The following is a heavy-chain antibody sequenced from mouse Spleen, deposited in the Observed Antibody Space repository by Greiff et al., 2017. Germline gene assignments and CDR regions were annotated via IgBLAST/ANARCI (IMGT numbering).Heavy chain of an antibody. CDR1: GYSITSGYY. J-gene: IGHJ2*01. CDR3: ARDSLIYYYGSSFYYFDY. D-gene: IGHD1-1*01. CDR2: ISYDGSN. V-gene: IGHV3-6*01. Sequence: EVKLVESGPGLVKPSQSLSLTCSVTGYSITSGYYWNWIRQFPGNKLEWMGYISYDGSNNYNPSLKNRISITRDTSKNQFFLKLNSVTTEDTATYYCARDSLIYYYGSSFYYFDYWGQGTTLTVSS.